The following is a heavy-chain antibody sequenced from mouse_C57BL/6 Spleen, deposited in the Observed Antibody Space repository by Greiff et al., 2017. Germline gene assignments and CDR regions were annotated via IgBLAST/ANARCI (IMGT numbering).Heavy chain of an antibody. CDR2: INPNYGTT. J-gene: IGHJ1*03. V-gene: IGHV1-39*01. Sequence: EVKLMESGPELVKPGASVKISCKASGYSFTDYNMNWVKQSNGKSLEWIGVINPNYGTTSYNQKFKGKATLTVDQSSSTAYMQLNSLTSEDSAVDYCTLITTDLWYFDVWGTGTTVTVSS. D-gene: IGHD1-1*01. CDR1: GYSFTDYN. CDR3: TLITTDLWYFDV.